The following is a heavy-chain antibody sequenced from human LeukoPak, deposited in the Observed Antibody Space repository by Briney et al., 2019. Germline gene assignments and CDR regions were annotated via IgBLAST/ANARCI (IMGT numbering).Heavy chain of an antibody. D-gene: IGHD3-16*01. V-gene: IGHV3-33*01. Sequence: PGGSLRLSCAASGFTFRTYGMHWVRQAPGKGLDWVAVIWYDGSNEFYADSVEGRFTISRDNSNNTLYLQMNSLRAEDTAVYSCARDGGYYYYGMDVWGQGTTVTVSS. CDR3: ARDGGYYYYGMDV. CDR2: IWYDGSNE. J-gene: IGHJ6*02. CDR1: GFTFRTYG.